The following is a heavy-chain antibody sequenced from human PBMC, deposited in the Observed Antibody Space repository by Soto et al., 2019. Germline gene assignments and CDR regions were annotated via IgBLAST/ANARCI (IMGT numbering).Heavy chain of an antibody. J-gene: IGHJ4*02. D-gene: IGHD6-19*01. Sequence: ASVKVSCKASGYTFTSYNMHWVRQAPGKGLEWMGIINPSGGSTSYAQKFQGRVTMTRDTSTSTVYMELSSLRSEDTAVYYCARDSGFVAVAGTGPPPFDYWGQGTLVTVSS. CDR2: INPSGGST. V-gene: IGHV1-46*01. CDR1: GYTFTSYN. CDR3: ARDSGFVAVAGTGPPPFDY.